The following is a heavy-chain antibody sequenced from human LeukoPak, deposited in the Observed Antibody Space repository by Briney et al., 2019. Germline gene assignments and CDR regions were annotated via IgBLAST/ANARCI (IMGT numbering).Heavy chain of an antibody. CDR2: ISGSGGST. V-gene: IGHV3-23*01. CDR3: AKGPPYYYDSSGYLDY. Sequence: GGSLRLSCAASGFTFSDYYMNWVRQAPGKGLEWVSAISGSGGSTYYADSVKGRFTISRDNSKNTLYLQMNSLRAEDTAVYYCAKGPPYYYDSSGYLDYWGQGTLVTVSS. D-gene: IGHD3-22*01. J-gene: IGHJ4*02. CDR1: GFTFSDYY.